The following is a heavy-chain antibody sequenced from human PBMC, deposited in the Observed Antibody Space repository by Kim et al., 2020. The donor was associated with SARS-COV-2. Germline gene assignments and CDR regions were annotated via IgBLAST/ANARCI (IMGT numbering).Heavy chain of an antibody. Sequence: GGSLRLSCAASGFTFSIYAMSWVRQAPGKGLEWVSAISGSGGSTYYADSVKGRFTISRDNSKNTLYLQMNSLRAEDTAVYYCAKATGITLGFYYYYGMDVWGQGTRVPAPS. CDR3: AKATGITLGFYYYYGMDV. J-gene: IGHJ6*02. D-gene: IGHD3-16*01. CDR1: GFTFSIYA. CDR2: ISGSGGST. V-gene: IGHV3-23*01.